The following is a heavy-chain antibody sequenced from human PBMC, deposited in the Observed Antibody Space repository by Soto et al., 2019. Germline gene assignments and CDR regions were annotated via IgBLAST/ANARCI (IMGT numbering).Heavy chain of an antibody. V-gene: IGHV4-31*03. CDR2: IYYSGSP. Sequence: QVQLQESGPGLVKPSQTLSLTCTVSGGSISSGGYYWSWIRQHPGKGLEWIGYIYYSGSPYYNPSLKSRLTNSVEPSKNQSSLKLSSVAAADTAVYYCARRSSGWHPIDYWGQGTLVTVSS. CDR3: ARRSSGWHPIDY. D-gene: IGHD6-19*01. CDR1: GGSISSGGYY. J-gene: IGHJ4*02.